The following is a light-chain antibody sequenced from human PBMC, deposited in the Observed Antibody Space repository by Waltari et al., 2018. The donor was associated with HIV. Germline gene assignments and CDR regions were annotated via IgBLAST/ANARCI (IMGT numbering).Light chain of an antibody. J-gene: IGLJ2*01. V-gene: IGLV1-47*01. CDR2: GDN. CDR3: VVWDDSLSGVV. Sequence: QSVVTQSPSASGTPGQRVTISCSGSSPNIGRNNVFWYQPLPVTAPNLLIYGDNLRPSASPVRIAGSRSSTSASRSIRGLRSEDEAVYYCVVWDDSLSGVVFGGGTSLTVL. CDR1: SPNIGRNN.